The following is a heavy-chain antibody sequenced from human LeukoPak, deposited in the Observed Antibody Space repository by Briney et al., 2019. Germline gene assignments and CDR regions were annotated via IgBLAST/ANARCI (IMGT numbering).Heavy chain of an antibody. V-gene: IGHV3-30*02. CDR3: ARGPYYNWFDP. CDR1: GFTFSSYG. Sequence: GGSLRLSCAASGFTFSSYGMHWVRQAPGKGLEWVAFIRYDGSNKYYADSVKGRFTISRDNSKNTLYLQMNSLRAEDTAVYYCARGPYYNWFDPWGQGTLVTVSS. J-gene: IGHJ5*02. CDR2: IRYDGSNK.